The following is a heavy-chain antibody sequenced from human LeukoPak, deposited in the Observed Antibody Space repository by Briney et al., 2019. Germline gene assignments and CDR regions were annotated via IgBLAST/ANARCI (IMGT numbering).Heavy chain of an antibody. CDR3: ARARYGSGSYHFMDV. CDR1: GGSISSSSYY. J-gene: IGHJ6*03. CDR2: IFTTGST. Sequence: ESSETLSLTCTVSGGSISSSSYYWNWIRQPAGKGLEWIGRIFTTGSTNYNPSLKSRVTMSVATSKNQLSLRLSSVTAADTAVYYCARARYGSGSYHFMDVWGKGTTVTISS. V-gene: IGHV4-61*02. D-gene: IGHD3-10*01.